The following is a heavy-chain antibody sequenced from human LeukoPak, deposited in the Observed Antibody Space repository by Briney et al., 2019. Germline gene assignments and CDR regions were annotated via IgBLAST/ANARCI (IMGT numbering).Heavy chain of an antibody. V-gene: IGHV3-30*18. D-gene: IGHD1-26*01. CDR2: ISYDGSDQ. CDR3: AKGAGGGTYNAVDW. J-gene: IGHJ4*02. CDR1: GFTFRSYG. Sequence: PGGSLRLSCAASGFTFRSYGMNWVRQAPGNGLEWVAVISYDGSDQYYVDSVKGRFTISRDNSKNTLYLQINRLRIEDTAVYYCAKGAGGGTYNAVDWWGQGTLVTVSS.